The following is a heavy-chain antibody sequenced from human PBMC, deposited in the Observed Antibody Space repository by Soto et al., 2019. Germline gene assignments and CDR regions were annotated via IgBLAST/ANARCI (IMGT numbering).Heavy chain of an antibody. D-gene: IGHD3-3*01. J-gene: IGHJ6*02. V-gene: IGHV1-8*01. Sequence: QVQLVQSGAEVKKPGASVKVSCKASGYTFTSYDINWVRQATGQGLEWMGWMNPNSGNTGYAQKFQGRVTMTRNTSIXXAXMXXRSLRSEDTAVYYCARGPYDFWSGYYPYYYYGMDVWGQGTTVTVSS. CDR2: MNPNSGNT. CDR1: GYTFTSYD. CDR3: ARGPYDFWSGYYPYYYYGMDV.